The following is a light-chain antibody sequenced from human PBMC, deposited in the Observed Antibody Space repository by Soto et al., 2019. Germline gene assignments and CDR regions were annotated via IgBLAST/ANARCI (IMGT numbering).Light chain of an antibody. Sequence: EIVLTQSPGTLSLSPGERATLSCRASQRVSSRFLAWYQQKPGQAPRLLMYGASSRATGIPDRFSGTGSGTDFTLTISRLELEDFVVYYCQQYGSSPYTFGLGTKLEIK. CDR3: QQYGSSPYT. V-gene: IGKV3-20*01. J-gene: IGKJ2*01. CDR2: GAS. CDR1: QRVSSRF.